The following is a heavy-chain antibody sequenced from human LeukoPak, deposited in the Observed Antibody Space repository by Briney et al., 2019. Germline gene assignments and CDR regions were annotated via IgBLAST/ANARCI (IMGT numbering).Heavy chain of an antibody. D-gene: IGHD2-2*02. CDR1: GFTFSSYS. V-gene: IGHV3-21*01. Sequence: GESLRLSCAASGFTFSSYSMNWVRQAPGKGLEWVTSINSSSTYIYYADSVKGRFTISRDNAKNSLYLQMNSLRAEDTAVYYCARDYCRSARCYNVDYWGQGSLVTVSS. J-gene: IGHJ4*02. CDR2: INSSSTYI. CDR3: ARDYCRSARCYNVDY.